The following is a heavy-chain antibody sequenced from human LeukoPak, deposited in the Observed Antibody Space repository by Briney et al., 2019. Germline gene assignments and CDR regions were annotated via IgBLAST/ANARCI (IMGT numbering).Heavy chain of an antibody. V-gene: IGHV3-30*02. CDR2: IRYDGSNK. J-gene: IGHJ4*02. CDR1: GFTFSSYG. Sequence: GGSLRLSCSASGFTFSSYGMHRVRQAPGKGLEWVAFIRYDGSNKYYADSVKGRFTISRDNSKNTLYLQMNSLRAEDTAVYYCAKEVGYDSSGYDDYWGQGTLVTVSS. D-gene: IGHD3-22*01. CDR3: AKEVGYDSSGYDDY.